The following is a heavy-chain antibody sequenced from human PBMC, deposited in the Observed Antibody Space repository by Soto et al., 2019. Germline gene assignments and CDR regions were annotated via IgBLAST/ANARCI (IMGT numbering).Heavy chain of an antibody. D-gene: IGHD1-1*01. V-gene: IGHV6-1*01. CDR3: ARRVTTETTAFDY. CDR2: TYYRSKWYN. Sequence: SQTLSLTCAISGDSVSSNRAAWNWIRQSPSRGLEWLGRTYYRSKWYNDFAISVKSRITINADTSKNQFSLQLSSVTPEGTALYYCARRVTTETTAFDYWGQGTLVTVSS. J-gene: IGHJ4*02. CDR1: GDSVSSNRAA.